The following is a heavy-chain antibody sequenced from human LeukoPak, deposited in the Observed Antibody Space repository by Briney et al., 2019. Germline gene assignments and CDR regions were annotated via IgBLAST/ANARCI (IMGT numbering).Heavy chain of an antibody. CDR1: GFTFSTYS. Sequence: PGGSLRLSCAASGFTFSTYSMNWVRQAPGKGLEWVSSISSNNRYIYYADSVKGRFTISRDNAKNSLYLQMNSLGVEDTAVYYCGRGQGSPSGWGQGTLVTVSS. D-gene: IGHD6-25*01. CDR2: ISSNNRYI. CDR3: GRGQGSPSG. V-gene: IGHV3-21*01. J-gene: IGHJ4*02.